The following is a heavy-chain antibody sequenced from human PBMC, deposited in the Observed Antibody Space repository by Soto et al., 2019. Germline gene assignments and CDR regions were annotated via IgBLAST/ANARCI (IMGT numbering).Heavy chain of an antibody. J-gene: IGHJ4*02. CDR2: IYHSGST. V-gene: IGHV4-30-2*01. Sequence: QLQQQESGSGLLRPSQTLSLTWAVSGGCISSGGCSWSWIRQPPGKGLEWIGYIYHSGSTYYNPSLKSRVTISVDRSKNQFSLKLSSVTAADTAVYYCAREVRGTGFDYWGQGTLVTVSS. CDR1: GGCISSGGCS. D-gene: IGHD2-8*02. CDR3: AREVRGTGFDY.